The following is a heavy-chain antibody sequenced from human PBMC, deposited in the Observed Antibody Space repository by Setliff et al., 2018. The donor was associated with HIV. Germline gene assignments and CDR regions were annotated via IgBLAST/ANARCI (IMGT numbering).Heavy chain of an antibody. J-gene: IGHJ2*01. CDR1: GFTFRGYA. Sequence: PGESLKISCAASGFTFRGYAMSWVRQAPGKGLEWVSSISGRGGSTYYADSVKGRFTISSDNSQNTLYLQMNSLRAEDTAVYYCAKCDSSGYINYFDLWGRGTLVTVSS. V-gene: IGHV3-23*01. CDR3: AKCDSSGYINYFDL. CDR2: ISGRGGST. D-gene: IGHD3-22*01.